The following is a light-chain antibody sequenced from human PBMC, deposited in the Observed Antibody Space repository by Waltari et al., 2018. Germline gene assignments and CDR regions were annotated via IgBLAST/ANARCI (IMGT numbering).Light chain of an antibody. CDR1: QSISRY. J-gene: IGKJ2*01. CDR3: QQSYTTPVFT. CDR2: AAS. Sequence: DIQMTQSPSSLSASVGDRVAITCRASQSISRYLNWYQQKPWKAPKLLIYAASSLQSGVPSRFSGSGSGTDFTLTISSLQPADFATYYCQQSYTTPVFTFGQGTKLEIK. V-gene: IGKV1-39*01.